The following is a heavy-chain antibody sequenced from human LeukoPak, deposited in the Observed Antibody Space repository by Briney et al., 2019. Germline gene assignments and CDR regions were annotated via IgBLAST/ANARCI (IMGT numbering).Heavy chain of an antibody. CDR3: ARALNYYDSSGSNDAFDI. CDR1: GGSISSGGYY. V-gene: IGHV4-31*03. Sequence: SETLSLTCTVSGGSISSGGYYWSWIRQHPGKGLEWIGYTYYSGSTYYNPSLKSRVTISVDTSKNQFSLKLSSVTAADTAVYYCARALNYYDSSGSNDAFDIWGQGTMVTVSS. CDR2: TYYSGST. J-gene: IGHJ3*02. D-gene: IGHD3-22*01.